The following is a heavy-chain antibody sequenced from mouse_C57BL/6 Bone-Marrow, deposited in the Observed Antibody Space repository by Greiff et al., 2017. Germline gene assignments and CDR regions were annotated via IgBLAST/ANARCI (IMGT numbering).Heavy chain of an antibody. V-gene: IGHV14-4*01. CDR3: TTHYYGSMWFAY. CDR2: IDPENGDT. Sequence: VQLQQSGAELVRPGASVKLSCTASGFNIKDDYMHWVKQRPEQGLEWIGWIDPENGDTEYASKFQGKATITADTSSNTPYLQLSSLTSEYTAVYYCTTHYYGSMWFAYWGQGTLVTVSA. D-gene: IGHD1-1*01. CDR1: GFNIKDDY. J-gene: IGHJ3*01.